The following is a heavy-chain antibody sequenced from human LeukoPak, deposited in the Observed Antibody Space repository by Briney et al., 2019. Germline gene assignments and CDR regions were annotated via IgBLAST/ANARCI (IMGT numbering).Heavy chain of an antibody. CDR1: GFTFGDYA. D-gene: IGHD3-22*01. Sequence: PGGSLRLSCAASGFTFGDYAMHWVRLVPGKGMEWVSGISWNSASIGYADSVKGRFTISRDNAKNSLDLQMNSLRAEDTALYYCAKDMEYDSSGYYNAFDIWGQGTMVTVSS. CDR2: ISWNSASI. CDR3: AKDMEYDSSGYYNAFDI. J-gene: IGHJ3*02. V-gene: IGHV3-9*01.